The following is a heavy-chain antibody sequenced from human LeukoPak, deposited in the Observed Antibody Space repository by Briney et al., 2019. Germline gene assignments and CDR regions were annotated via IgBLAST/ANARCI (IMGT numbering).Heavy chain of an antibody. CDR2: ISWNSGSI. CDR1: GFTFDDYA. D-gene: IGHD1-1*01. CDR3: AKDKRGTPYYGMDV. Sequence: GGSLRLSCAASGFTFDDYAMHWVRQAPGKGLEWVSGISWNSGSIGYADSVKGRFTISRDNAKNSLYLQMNSLRAEDTALYYCAKDKRGTPYYGMDVWGQGTTVTVSS. V-gene: IGHV3-9*01. J-gene: IGHJ6*02.